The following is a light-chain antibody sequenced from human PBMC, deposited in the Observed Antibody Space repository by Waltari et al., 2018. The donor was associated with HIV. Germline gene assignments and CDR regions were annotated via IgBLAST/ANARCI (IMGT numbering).Light chain of an antibody. CDR3: QSYDTSLSAWV. J-gene: IGLJ2*01. CDR2: KTK. Sequence: QSVLTQPPSISGAPGQRIPVSCSGTSSNIGAGYDVHWYQQLPGTAPKLLLYKTKTRPSGAPVRFFASKSDASAALAITGLQAADEGDYFCQSYDTSLSAWVFGGGTRLTVL. CDR1: SSNIGAGYD. V-gene: IGLV1-40*03.